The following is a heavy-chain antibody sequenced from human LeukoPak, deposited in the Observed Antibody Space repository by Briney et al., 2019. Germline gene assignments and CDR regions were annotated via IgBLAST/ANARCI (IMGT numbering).Heavy chain of an antibody. J-gene: IGHJ3*02. CDR2: MNPNSGGT. CDR1: GYTFTAYY. D-gene: IGHD1-7*01. CDR3: ARKVELLDALDI. V-gene: IGHV1-2*02. Sequence: ASVKVSCKASGYTFTAYYIHWVRQAPGQGLEWTGWMNPNSGGTNYAQKFEGRVTMTRDTSISTAYMELSRLRSDDTAVYYCARKVELLDALDIWGQGTMVTVSS.